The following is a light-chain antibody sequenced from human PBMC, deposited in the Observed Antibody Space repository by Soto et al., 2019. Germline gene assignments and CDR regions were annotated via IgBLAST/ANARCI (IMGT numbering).Light chain of an antibody. J-gene: IGLJ1*01. CDR3: CSFPGGRNV. CDR1: SSDVGAYNL. Sequence: QSVLTQPASVSWSPGQSITISCSGTSSDVGAYNLVSWYQQFPGKAPKLMIFEVSQRPSGVSSRFSGSKSGSTASLTISGLQADDEADYYCCSFPGGRNVFGTGTKVTVL. V-gene: IGLV2-23*02. CDR2: EVS.